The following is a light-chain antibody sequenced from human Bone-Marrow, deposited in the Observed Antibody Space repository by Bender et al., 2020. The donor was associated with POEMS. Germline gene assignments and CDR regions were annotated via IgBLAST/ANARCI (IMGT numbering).Light chain of an antibody. CDR1: SSDIGGFDY. CDR3: SSFSSGTTLVV. Sequence: QSALSQPASVSGSPGQSIIISCTGTSSDIGGFDYVSWYQQHPGKAPKLMVYDFSNWPSGVSNRFSGSKFGNTASLTISGLQADEEAHYYCSSFSSGTTLVVFGGGTKLTVL. CDR2: DFS. J-gene: IGLJ3*02. V-gene: IGLV2-14*03.